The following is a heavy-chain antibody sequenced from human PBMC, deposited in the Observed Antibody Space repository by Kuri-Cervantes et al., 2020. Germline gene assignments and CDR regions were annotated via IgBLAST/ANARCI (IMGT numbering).Heavy chain of an antibody. CDR2: INSDGSST. CDR1: GFTFSSYW. D-gene: IGHD2-15*01. V-gene: IGHV3-74*01. CDR3: AREGYCRGGNCYPSYWYFDL. Sequence: GGSLRLSCAASGFTFSSYWMHWVRQAPGKGLVWVSRINSDGSSTSYADSVKGRFTISRDNAKNTLYLQMNSLRAEDTAVYYCAREGYCRGGNCYPSYWYFDLWGRGTLVTVSS. J-gene: IGHJ2*01.